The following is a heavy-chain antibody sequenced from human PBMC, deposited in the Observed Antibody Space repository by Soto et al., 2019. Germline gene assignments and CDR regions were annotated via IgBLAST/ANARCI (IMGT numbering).Heavy chain of an antibody. V-gene: IGHV4-4*07. D-gene: IGHD1-26*01. CDR3: ASGIVGATRPGSFDY. J-gene: IGHJ4*02. Sequence: SETLLTCTVSGGSISSYYWSWIRQPAGKGLEWIGRIYTSGSTNYNPSLKSRVTMSVDTSKNQFSLKLSSVTAADTAVYYCASGIVGATRPGSFDYWGQGTLVTVSS. CDR2: IYTSGST. CDR1: GGSISSYY.